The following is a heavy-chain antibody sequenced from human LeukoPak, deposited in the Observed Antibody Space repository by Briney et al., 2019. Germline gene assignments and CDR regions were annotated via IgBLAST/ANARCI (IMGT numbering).Heavy chain of an antibody. D-gene: IGHD2-15*01. V-gene: IGHV4-39*07. J-gene: IGHJ4*02. CDR2: IYYSGST. CDR1: GGSISSSSYY. Sequence: SETLSLTCTVSGGSISSSSYYWGWICQPPGKGLEWIGSIYYSGSTYYNPSLKSRVTISADTSKNQFSLRLSSVTAADTAVYYCARRGTAYCRGGNCYSDKYFDYWGQGTQVTVSS. CDR3: ARRGTAYCRGGNCYSDKYFDY.